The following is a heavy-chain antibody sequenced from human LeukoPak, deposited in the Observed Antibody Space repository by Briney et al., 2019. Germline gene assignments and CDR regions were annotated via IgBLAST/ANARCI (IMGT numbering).Heavy chain of an antibody. J-gene: IGHJ4*02. CDR2: IRSKAYGGTT. V-gene: IGHV3-49*03. CDR3: TRDWLGYATSDVGANDY. CDR1: GFTFGDYA. D-gene: IGHD1-26*01. Sequence: PGGSLRLSCTASGFTFGDYAMSWFRQAPGKGLEWVGFIRSKAYGGTTEYAASVKGRFTISRDDSKSIAYLQMNSLKTEDTAVYYCTRDWLGYATSDVGANDYWGQGTLVTVSS.